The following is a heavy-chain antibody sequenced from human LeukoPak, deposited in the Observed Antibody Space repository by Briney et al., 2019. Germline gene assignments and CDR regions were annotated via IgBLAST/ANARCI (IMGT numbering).Heavy chain of an antibody. CDR2: ISGGGGST. D-gene: IGHD1-26*01. CDR3: AKGGKWDVTPFDY. J-gene: IGHJ4*02. V-gene: IGHV3-23*01. Sequence: GGSLRLSCAASGFTFTSYSMNWVRQAPGKGLEWVSTISGGGGSTYYADSVKGRFTIPRDNSKNTLYLQVNSLRAEDTAVYYCAKGGKWDVTPFDYWGQGTLVTVSS. CDR1: GFTFTSYS.